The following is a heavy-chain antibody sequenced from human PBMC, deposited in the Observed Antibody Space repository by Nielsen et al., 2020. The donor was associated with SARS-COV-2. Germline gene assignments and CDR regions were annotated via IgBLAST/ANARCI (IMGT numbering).Heavy chain of an antibody. CDR1: GFTFSSYA. V-gene: IGHV3-48*03. CDR2: ISSSGSTI. J-gene: IGHJ6*02. D-gene: IGHD4-11*01. CDR3: ARGDYNLNYRFYGLDV. Sequence: GGSLRLSCAASGFTFSSYAMHWVRQAPGKGLEWVSYISSSGSTIYYADSVKGRFTISRDNAKNSLYLQMNSLRAEDTAGYYCARGDYNLNYRFYGLDVWGQGTTVTVSS.